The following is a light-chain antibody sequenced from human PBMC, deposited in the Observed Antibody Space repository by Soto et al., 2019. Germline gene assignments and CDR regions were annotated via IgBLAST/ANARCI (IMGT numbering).Light chain of an antibody. CDR2: RNN. Sequence: QSVLTQPPSASGTPGQRVTISCSGSSSNIGSNYVYWYQQLPGTAPKLLIYRNNQRPSGVPDRFSGSKSGTSASLAISGLRSEDEADYYCAAGDDSLSGLHVFGTGTKVTVL. V-gene: IGLV1-47*01. CDR3: AAGDDSLSGLHV. J-gene: IGLJ1*01. CDR1: SSNIGSNY.